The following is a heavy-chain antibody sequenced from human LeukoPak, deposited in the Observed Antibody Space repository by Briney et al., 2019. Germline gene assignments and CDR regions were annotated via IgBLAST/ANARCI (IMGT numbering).Heavy chain of an antibody. CDR1: GFSLSTSGRC. D-gene: IGHD3-10*01. V-gene: IGHV2-70*11. J-gene: IGHJ4*02. Sequence: ESGPTLVKPTQTLTLTCTFSGFSLSTSGRCVSWIRQPPGKALEWLARIDWDDDKYYSTSLKTRLTISKDTSKNQVVLTMTNMDPVDTAMYYCARIRVTMVRGVITNYFDYWGQGTLVTVSS. CDR3: ARIRVTMVRGVITNYFDY. CDR2: IDWDDDK.